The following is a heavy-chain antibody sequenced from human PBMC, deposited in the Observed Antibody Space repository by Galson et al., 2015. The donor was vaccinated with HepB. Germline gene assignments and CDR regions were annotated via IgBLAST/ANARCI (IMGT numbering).Heavy chain of an antibody. V-gene: IGHV1-18*01. CDR1: GYSFTNYG. D-gene: IGHD1-7*01. Sequence: SVKVSCKASGYSFTNYGLSWVRQAPGQEPQWMGWVSGYDGSTNYAPKFQVRVSMTTDKSTDTAYFELRSLRHDDTAVYYCARDSRLELRLNNYYSYGMDVWGQGTAVTVSS. J-gene: IGHJ6*02. CDR2: VSGYDGST. CDR3: ARDSRLELRLNNYYSYGMDV.